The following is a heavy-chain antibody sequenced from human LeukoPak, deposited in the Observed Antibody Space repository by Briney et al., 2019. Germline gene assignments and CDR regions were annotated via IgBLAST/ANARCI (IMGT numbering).Heavy chain of an antibody. J-gene: IGHJ3*02. Sequence: GGSLRLSCAASGFTLSSYDMHWVRQVTGKGLEWVSGIGLAGDTYYLGSVKGRFTISRENAKNSLYLQMNSLRAGDTAVYYCARDSQYRVFDIWGQGTMVTVSS. V-gene: IGHV3-13*04. CDR2: IGLAGDT. CDR3: ARDSQYRVFDI. D-gene: IGHD3-16*02. CDR1: GFTLSSYD.